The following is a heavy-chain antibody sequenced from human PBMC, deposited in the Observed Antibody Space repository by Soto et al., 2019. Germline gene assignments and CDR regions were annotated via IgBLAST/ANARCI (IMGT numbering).Heavy chain of an antibody. CDR1: GGTFSSYA. CDR2: IIPIFGTA. Sequence: AVKVSCKASGGTFSSYAISWVRQAPGQGLEWMGGIIPIFGTANYAQKFQGRVTITADKSTSTAYMELSSLRSEDTAVCYCARKGMAYFDYWGQGNLVTVSS. D-gene: IGHD2-8*01. V-gene: IGHV1-69*06. J-gene: IGHJ4*02. CDR3: ARKGMAYFDY.